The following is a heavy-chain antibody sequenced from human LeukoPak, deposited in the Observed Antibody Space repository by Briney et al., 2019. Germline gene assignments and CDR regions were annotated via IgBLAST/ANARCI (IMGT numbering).Heavy chain of an antibody. CDR3: ARGGYCSGGSCYPLDY. Sequence: SETLSLTCAVSGGSISSRNWWSWVRQPPGKGLEWIGEIYHSGSTNYNPSLKSRVTISVDKSKNQFSLKLSSVTAADTAVYYCARGGYCSGGSCYPLDYWGQGTLVTVSS. CDR1: GGSISSRNW. V-gene: IGHV4-4*02. D-gene: IGHD2-15*01. J-gene: IGHJ4*02. CDR2: IYHSGST.